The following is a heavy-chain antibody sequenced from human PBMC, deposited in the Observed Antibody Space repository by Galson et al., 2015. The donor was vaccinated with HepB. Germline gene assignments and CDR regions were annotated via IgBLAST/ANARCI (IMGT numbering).Heavy chain of an antibody. Sequence: QSGAEVKKPGESLRISCKGSGYSFTSYWISWVRQMPGKGLEWMGRIDPSDSYTNYSPSFQGHVTISADKSISTAYLQWSSLKASDTAMYYCARHGEYCSSTSCYPDYYYYYYMDVWGKGTTVTVSS. CDR2: IDPSDSYT. CDR3: ARHGEYCSSTSCYPDYYYYYYMDV. D-gene: IGHD2-2*01. J-gene: IGHJ6*03. V-gene: IGHV5-10-1*01. CDR1: GYSFTSYW.